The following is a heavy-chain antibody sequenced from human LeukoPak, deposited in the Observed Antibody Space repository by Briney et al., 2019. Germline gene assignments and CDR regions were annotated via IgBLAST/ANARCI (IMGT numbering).Heavy chain of an antibody. CDR2: IHSGGST. J-gene: IGHJ4*02. D-gene: IGHD3-9*01. CDR3: ARGLRSPFDWLLYWNRVCLY. V-gene: IGHV3-66*01. CDR1: GFTLSTSY. Sequence: PGGSLRLSCAASGFTLSTSYMRCVRQAPGKGLEWVSVIHSGGSTYYADSVKGRFTISRDNSKNTLYLQMNSLRAEDTAVYYCARGLRSPFDWLLYWNRVCLYWGWGTLVTVSS.